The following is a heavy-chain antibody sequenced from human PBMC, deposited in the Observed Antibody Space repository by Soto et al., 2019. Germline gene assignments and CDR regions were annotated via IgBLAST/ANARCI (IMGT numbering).Heavy chain of an antibody. J-gene: IGHJ6*02. Sequence: SETLSLTCTVSGGSISGYYWSWIRQPPGKGLEWIGYMYKTGSTVYNPPFKSRVTISVDTSKNQFSLKLNSVTAADTAVYYCARDLWGYCGTDCYPMDVWGQGTTVTVSS. CDR3: ARDLWGYCGTDCYPMDV. CDR2: MYKTGST. V-gene: IGHV4-59*01. CDR1: GGSISGYY. D-gene: IGHD2-21*02.